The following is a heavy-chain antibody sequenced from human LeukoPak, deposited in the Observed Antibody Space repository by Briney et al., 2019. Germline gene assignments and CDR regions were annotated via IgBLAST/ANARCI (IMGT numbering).Heavy chain of an antibody. J-gene: IGHJ6*03. CDR1: GGSISSGGYY. D-gene: IGHD6-6*01. CDR2: IYYSGST. V-gene: IGHV4-31*03. Sequence: SETLSLTCTVSGGSISSGGYYGRWIRQHPGKGLEWIGYIYYSGSTYYNPSLKSRVTISVDTSKNQFSLKLSSVTAADTAVYYCARANIAARPTDYYYMDVWGKGTTVTVSS. CDR3: ARANIAARPTDYYYMDV.